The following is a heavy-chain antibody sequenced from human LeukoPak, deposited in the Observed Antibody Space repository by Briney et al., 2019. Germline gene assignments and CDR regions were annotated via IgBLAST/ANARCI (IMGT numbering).Heavy chain of an antibody. CDR3: ARDQGSGRNYFDY. V-gene: IGHV3-21*01. J-gene: IGHJ4*02. D-gene: IGHD3-10*01. CDR1: GFTFSRYS. Sequence: PGGSLRLSCAASGFTFSRYSMNWVRQARGKGVEGVSSISSSSSYIYYADSVKGRFTISRDNAKNSLYLQMNSLRAEDTAVYYCARDQGSGRNYFDYWGQGTLVTVSS. CDR2: ISSSSSYI.